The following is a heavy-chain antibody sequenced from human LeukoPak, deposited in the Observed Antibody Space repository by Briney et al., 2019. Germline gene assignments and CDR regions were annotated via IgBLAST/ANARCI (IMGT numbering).Heavy chain of an antibody. CDR3: ARGIRWSQYDFWSGGTDEYYFDY. D-gene: IGHD3-3*01. Sequence: SETLSLTCAVYGGSFSGYYWSWIHQPPGKGLEWIGEINHSGSTNYNPSLKSRVTISVDTSKNQFSLKLSSVTAADTAVYYCARGIRWSQYDFWSGGTDEYYFDYWGQGTLVTVSS. V-gene: IGHV4-34*09. CDR2: INHSGST. CDR1: GGSFSGYY. J-gene: IGHJ4*02.